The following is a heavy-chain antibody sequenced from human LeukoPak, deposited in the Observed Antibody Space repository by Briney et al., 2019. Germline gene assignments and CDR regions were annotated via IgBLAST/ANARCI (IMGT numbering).Heavy chain of an antibody. D-gene: IGHD5-18*01. J-gene: IGHJ4*02. V-gene: IGHV4-59*08. Sequence: SETLSLTCTVSDGSIREYYWSWIRQSPGKGLEWIGYIHSSGSTVYNPSLESRVTFSIGAPRNHFYLNMTSVTAADTAVYYCARGAAFVTHKYFDYWGPGTLVTVSS. CDR1: DGSIREYY. CDR2: IHSSGST. CDR3: ARGAAFVTHKYFDY.